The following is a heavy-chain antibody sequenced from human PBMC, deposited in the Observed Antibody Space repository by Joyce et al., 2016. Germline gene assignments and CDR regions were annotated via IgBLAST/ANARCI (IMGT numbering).Heavy chain of an antibody. CDR2: VIPMSGTR. CDR3: ARPNSSNWDHLDF. Sequence: QVQLVQSGAEVKKTGSSVKVSCKASGGTFNTYAINWVRQAPGQGLEGMGAVIPMSGTRDYAQKFQGRVTIIADISTTTASMELSSLTSEDTAMYFCARPNSSNWDHLDFWGQGTLVTVSS. CDR1: GGTFNTYA. J-gene: IGHJ4*02. D-gene: IGHD6-13*01. V-gene: IGHV1-69*06.